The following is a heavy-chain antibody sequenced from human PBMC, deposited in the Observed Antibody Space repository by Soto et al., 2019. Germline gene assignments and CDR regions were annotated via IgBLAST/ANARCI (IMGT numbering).Heavy chain of an antibody. CDR1: GFTVSSNY. Sequence: GGSLRLSCAASGFTVSSNYMSWVRQAPGKGLEWVSVIYSGGSTYYADSVKGRFTISRDNSKNTLYLQMNSLRAEDTAVYYCARDMYSSSWYYFDYWGQGTLVTVSS. D-gene: IGHD6-13*01. V-gene: IGHV3-53*01. J-gene: IGHJ4*02. CDR2: IYSGGST. CDR3: ARDMYSSSWYYFDY.